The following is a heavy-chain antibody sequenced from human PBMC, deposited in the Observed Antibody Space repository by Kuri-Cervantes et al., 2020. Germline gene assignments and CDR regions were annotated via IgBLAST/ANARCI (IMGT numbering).Heavy chain of an antibody. CDR2: IIPIFGTA. Sequence: SVKVSCKASGYTFTSYGTSWVRQAPGQGLEWMGGIIPIFGTANYAQKFQGRVTITADESTSTAYMELSSLRSEDTAVYYCARDADRSYYDSSGSLDYWGQGTLVTVSS. D-gene: IGHD3-22*01. J-gene: IGHJ4*02. CDR1: GYTFTSYG. V-gene: IGHV1-69*13. CDR3: ARDADRSYYDSSGSLDY.